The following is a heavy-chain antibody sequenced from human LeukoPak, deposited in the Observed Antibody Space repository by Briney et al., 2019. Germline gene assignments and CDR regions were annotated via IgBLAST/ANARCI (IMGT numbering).Heavy chain of an antibody. V-gene: IGHV3-30-3*01. Sequence: GRSLRLSCAASGFTFSSYAMHWVRQAPGKGLEWVAVISYDGSNKYYADSVKGRFTISRDNSKNTLYLQMNSLRAEDTAVYYCARDNQATDGYSSSWPPFYFDYWGQGTLVTVSS. CDR3: ARDNQATDGYSSSWPPFYFDY. J-gene: IGHJ4*02. D-gene: IGHD6-13*01. CDR1: GFTFSSYA. CDR2: ISYDGSNK.